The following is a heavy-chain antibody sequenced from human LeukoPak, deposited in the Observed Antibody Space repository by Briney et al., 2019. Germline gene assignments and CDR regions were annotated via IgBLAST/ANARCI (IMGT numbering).Heavy chain of an antibody. CDR1: GGSISSYY. Sequence: SETLPLTCTVSGGSISSYYWSWIRQPAGKGLEWVGRFYTSGSTNYNPSLKGRATISVDKSNNQFSLGLRSVTAADTAVYYCARDPYYYDSSDYLLYDYLDVWGKGITVTVSS. D-gene: IGHD3-22*01. CDR3: ARDPYYYDSSDYLLYDYLDV. CDR2: FYTSGST. V-gene: IGHV4-4*07. J-gene: IGHJ6*03.